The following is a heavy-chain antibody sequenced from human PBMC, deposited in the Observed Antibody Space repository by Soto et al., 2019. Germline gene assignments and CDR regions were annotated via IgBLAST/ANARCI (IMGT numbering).Heavy chain of an antibody. V-gene: IGHV1-3*01. D-gene: IGHD2-2*01. Sequence: AASVKVSCKASGYTFTGYAINWVRQAPGQRHEWMGWINGGNGDTKYSQKFQGRVTITRDTSASTAYMELTSLGSEDTAVYHCARGYCSSTSCQYYFDFWRQVTLVIVSS. CDR1: GYTFTGYA. CDR3: ARGYCSSTSCQYYFDF. J-gene: IGHJ4*02. CDR2: INGGNGDT.